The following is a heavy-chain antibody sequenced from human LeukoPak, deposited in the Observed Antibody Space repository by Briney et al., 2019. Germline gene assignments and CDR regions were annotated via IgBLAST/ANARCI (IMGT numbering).Heavy chain of an antibody. CDR3: AREAAGDFWSGYYLDY. Sequence: ASQTLSLTCTVSGGSISRGDNYWSWIRQYPGKGLECIGYIYYSGRTYYNPSLKSRVTISIDTSRSQFSLRLSSVTAADTAVYYCAREAAGDFWSGYYLDYWGQGTLVTVSS. CDR2: IYYSGRT. CDR1: GGSISRGDNY. D-gene: IGHD3-3*01. V-gene: IGHV4-31*03. J-gene: IGHJ4*02.